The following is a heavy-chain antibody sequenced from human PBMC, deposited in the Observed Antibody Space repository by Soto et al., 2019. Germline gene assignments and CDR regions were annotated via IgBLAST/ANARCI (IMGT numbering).Heavy chain of an antibody. CDR2: IWYDGSNK. V-gene: IGHV3-33*01. CDR1: GFTFSSYG. J-gene: IGHJ6*02. CDR3: GSASHWGGDCHFYYGMDV. D-gene: IGHD2-21*02. Sequence: QVQLVESGGAVVQPGMSLRLSCAASGFTFSSYGMHWVRQAPGKGLEWVAVIWYDGSNKLHADSVKGRFTISRDNSNNMXXLPMNSRRAEDSAVDDGGSASHWGGDCHFYYGMDVWGQGTTVTVSS.